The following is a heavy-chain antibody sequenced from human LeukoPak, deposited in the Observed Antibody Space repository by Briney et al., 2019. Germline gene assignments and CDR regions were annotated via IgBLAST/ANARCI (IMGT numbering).Heavy chain of an antibody. CDR2: ISYDGSNK. V-gene: IGHV3-30*04. D-gene: IGHD4-17*01. CDR3: ARGSKSYGDYIRSRIHYFDY. J-gene: IGHJ4*02. CDR1: GFTFSSYA. Sequence: GGSLRLSCGASGFTFSSYAMHWVRQPPGKGLEWVAVISYDGSNKYYADSVKGRFTISRDNSKNTLYLQMNSLRAEDTAVYYCARGSKSYGDYIRSRIHYFDYWGQGTLVTVSS.